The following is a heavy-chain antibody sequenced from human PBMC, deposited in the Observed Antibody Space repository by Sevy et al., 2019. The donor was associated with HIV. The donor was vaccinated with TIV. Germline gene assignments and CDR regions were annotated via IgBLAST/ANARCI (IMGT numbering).Heavy chain of an antibody. Sequence: ASVKVSCKASGYTFANYDINWVRQATGQGLEWMGWMNPKSGNTGFAQKFQGRVTITRNTSINTAYMELSSLRAEDTAVYFCAREGGSGSYYLYYFDYWGQRTLVTVSS. D-gene: IGHD3-10*01. J-gene: IGHJ4*02. CDR3: AREGGSGSYYLYYFDY. V-gene: IGHV1-8*03. CDR1: GYTFANYD. CDR2: MNPKSGNT.